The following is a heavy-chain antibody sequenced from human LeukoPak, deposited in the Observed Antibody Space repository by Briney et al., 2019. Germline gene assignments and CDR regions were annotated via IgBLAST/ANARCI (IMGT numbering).Heavy chain of an antibody. CDR3: ARHGSRYSNRGWFDP. Sequence: GSLRLSCAASGFTFSSYAMSWVRQAPGKGLEWIGSIYYSGSTNYNPSLKSRVTISVDTSKNQFSLKLSSVTAADTAVYYCARHGSRYSNRGWFDPWGQGTLVTVSS. CDR2: IYYSGST. V-gene: IGHV4-38-2*01. CDR1: GFTFSSYA. D-gene: IGHD4-11*01. J-gene: IGHJ5*02.